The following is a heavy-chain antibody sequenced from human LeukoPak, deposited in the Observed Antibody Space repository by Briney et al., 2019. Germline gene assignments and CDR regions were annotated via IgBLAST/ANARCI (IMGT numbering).Heavy chain of an antibody. V-gene: IGHV3-30-3*01. CDR1: GFTFSGYP. Sequence: GGSLRLSCAASGFTFSGYPMHWVRQAPGKGLEWVAVISYDGSNKNYADSVKGRFTVSRDNSKNTLYLQMNSLRAEDTAVYYCARDWVRSIAAAGLGWFDPWGQGTLVTVSS. CDR3: ARDWVRSIAAAGLGWFDP. CDR2: ISYDGSNK. J-gene: IGHJ5*02. D-gene: IGHD6-13*01.